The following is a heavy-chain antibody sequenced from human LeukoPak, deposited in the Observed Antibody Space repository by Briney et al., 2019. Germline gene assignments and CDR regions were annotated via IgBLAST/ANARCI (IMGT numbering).Heavy chain of an antibody. J-gene: IGHJ6*02. CDR3: AKGMNYYGSAYGMDV. V-gene: IGHV3-23*01. D-gene: IGHD3-10*01. CDR2: ISGSGDST. Sequence: LPGGSLRLSCAASGFTLTSYAMSWVRQAPGKGLEWVSAISGSGDSTYCADSVKGRFTISRDISKNTLYLQMDSLRPEDTAVYYCAKGMNYYGSAYGMDVWGQGTTVTVSS. CDR1: GFTLTSYA.